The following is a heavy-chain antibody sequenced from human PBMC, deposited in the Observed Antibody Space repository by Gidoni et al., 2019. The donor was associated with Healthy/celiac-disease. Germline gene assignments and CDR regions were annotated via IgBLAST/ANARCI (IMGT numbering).Heavy chain of an antibody. CDR1: GFSLSTSGVG. CDR3: ARTGYSSSWYGFFTHQLFDP. J-gene: IGHJ5*01. CDR2: IYWDDDK. Sequence: QITLKESGPTLVKPTQPLTLTCPFSGFSLSTSGVGVGWIRQPPGKALEWLALIYWDDDKRYSPSLKSRLCITKDTSKNQVVLTMTNMDPVDTATYYCARTGYSSSWYGFFTHQLFDPWGQGTLVTVSS. D-gene: IGHD6-13*01. V-gene: IGHV2-5*02.